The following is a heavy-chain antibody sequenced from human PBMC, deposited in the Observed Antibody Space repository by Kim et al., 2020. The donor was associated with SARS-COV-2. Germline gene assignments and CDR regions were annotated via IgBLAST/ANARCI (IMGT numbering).Heavy chain of an antibody. Sequence: GGSLRLSCAASGFTFSSYAMHWVRQAPGKGLEWVAVISYDGSNKYYADSVKGRFTISRDNSKNTLYLQMNSLRAEDTAVYYCARDLTFFDYWGQGTLVTVSS. CDR1: GFTFSSYA. CDR3: ARDLTFFDY. D-gene: IGHD7-27*01. J-gene: IGHJ4*02. V-gene: IGHV3-30-3*01. CDR2: ISYDGSNK.